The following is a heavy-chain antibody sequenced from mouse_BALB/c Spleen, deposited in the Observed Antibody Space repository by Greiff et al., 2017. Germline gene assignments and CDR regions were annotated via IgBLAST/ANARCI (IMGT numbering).Heavy chain of an antibody. D-gene: IGHD2-10*02. CDR3: ARDGKYGNYVGY. CDR1: GFTFSSYG. CDR2: INSNGGST. V-gene: IGHV5-6-3*01. Sequence: EVQLVESGGGLVQPGGSLKLSCAASGFTFSSYGMSWVRQTPDKRLELVATINSNGGSTYYPDSVKGRFTISRDNAKNTLYLQMSSLKSEDTAMYYCARDGKYGNYVGYWGQGTTLTVSS. J-gene: IGHJ2*01.